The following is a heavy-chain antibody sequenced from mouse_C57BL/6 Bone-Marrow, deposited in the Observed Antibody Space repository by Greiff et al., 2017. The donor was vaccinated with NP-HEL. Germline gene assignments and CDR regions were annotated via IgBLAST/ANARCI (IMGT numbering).Heavy chain of an antibody. Sequence: LVESGPELVKPGASVKISCKASGYAFSSSWMNWVKQRPGKGLEWIGRIYPGDGDTNYNGKFKGKATLTADKSSSTAYMQLSSLTSEDSAVYFCALDSSGYVDYWGQGTTLTVSS. V-gene: IGHV1-82*01. D-gene: IGHD3-2*02. CDR2: IYPGDGDT. CDR1: GYAFSSSW. J-gene: IGHJ2*01. CDR3: ALDSSGYVDY.